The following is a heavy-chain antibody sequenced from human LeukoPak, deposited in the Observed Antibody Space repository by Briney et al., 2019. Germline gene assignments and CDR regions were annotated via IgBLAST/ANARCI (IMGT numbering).Heavy chain of an antibody. CDR1: GGSISSYY. CDR3: ARYKTGYCSSTSCPWGAFDI. J-gene: IGHJ3*02. CDR2: IYTSGST. D-gene: IGHD2-2*01. Sequence: SETLSLTCTVSGGSISSYYWSWIRQPAGKGLEWIGRIYTSGSTNYNPSLKSRVTMSVDTSKNQFSLKLSSVTAAGTAVYYCARYKTGYCSSTSCPWGAFDIWGQGTMVTVSS. V-gene: IGHV4-4*07.